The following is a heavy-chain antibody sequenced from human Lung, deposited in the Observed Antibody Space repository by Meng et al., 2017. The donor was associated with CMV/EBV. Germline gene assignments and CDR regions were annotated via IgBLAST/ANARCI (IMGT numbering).Heavy chain of an antibody. Sequence: ASVKVSXRASGYTFISYGISWVRQGAGQGLEWMGWISAYNGRTNYAQKFQGRVTMTTDTSTNTAYTELRSLRSDDTAVYFCAQGGYSDYDVRGSDYYYGMDVWGQGTTVTVSS. CDR2: ISAYNGRT. V-gene: IGHV1-18*01. D-gene: IGHD5-12*01. CDR3: AQGGYSDYDVRGSDYYYGMDV. CDR1: GYTFISYG. J-gene: IGHJ6*02.